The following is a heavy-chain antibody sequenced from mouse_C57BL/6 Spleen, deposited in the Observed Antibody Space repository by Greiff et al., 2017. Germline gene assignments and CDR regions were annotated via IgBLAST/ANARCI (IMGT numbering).Heavy chain of an antibody. V-gene: IGHV3-6*01. D-gene: IGHD6-1*01. CDR2: ISYDGSN. CDR3: ARFIAWDYAMDY. Sequence: ESGPGLVKPSQSLSLTCSVTGYSITSGYYWNWIRQFPGNKLEWMGYISYDGSNNYNPSLKNRISITRDTSKNQFFLKLNSVTTEDTATYYCARFIAWDYAMDYWGQGTSVTVSS. CDR1: GYSITSGYY. J-gene: IGHJ4*01.